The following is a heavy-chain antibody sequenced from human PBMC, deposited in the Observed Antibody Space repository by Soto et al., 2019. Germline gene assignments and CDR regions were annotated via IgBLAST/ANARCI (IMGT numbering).Heavy chain of an antibody. CDR1: GDSVSGNSAA. CDR2: TYYRSRWYN. D-gene: IGHD2-21*02. Sequence: SQTLSLTCAISGDSVSGNSAAWNWIRQSPSRGLEWLGRTYYRSRWYNDYAVSVKSRITVTPDTSKNQFSLHLNSVTPEDTAVYYCARELPYYVSFDCCLDYWGQGALVTVSS. V-gene: IGHV6-1*01. CDR3: ARELPYYVSFDCCLDY. J-gene: IGHJ4*02.